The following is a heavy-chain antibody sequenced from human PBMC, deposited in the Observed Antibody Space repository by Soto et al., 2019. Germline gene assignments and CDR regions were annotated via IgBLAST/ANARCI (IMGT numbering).Heavy chain of an antibody. V-gene: IGHV4-39*01. CDR2: IYYSGST. D-gene: IGHD5-18*01. CDR3: ARHCRVDTAMAIDY. J-gene: IGHJ4*02. CDR1: GASIRSTDYY. Sequence: SETLSLTCTVSGASIRSTDYYWSWIRQAPGKGLEWIGSIYYSGSTYYNPSLKSRVTISVDASKNQFSLKLSSVTAAGTAVYYCARHCRVDTAMAIDYWGQGTLVTVSS.